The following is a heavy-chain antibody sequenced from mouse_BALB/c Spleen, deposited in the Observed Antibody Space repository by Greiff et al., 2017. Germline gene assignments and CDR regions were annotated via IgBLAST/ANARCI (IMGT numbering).Heavy chain of an antibody. J-gene: IGHJ2*01. Sequence: EVQVVESGGDLVKPGGSLKLSCAASGFTFSSYGMSWVRQTPDKRLEWVATISSGGSYTYYPDSVKGRFTISRDNAKNTLYLQMSSLKSEDTAMYYGASGGKYGDQGDFDYWGQGTTLTVSS. CDR1: GFTFSSYG. V-gene: IGHV5-6*01. CDR3: ASGGKYGDQGDFDY. CDR2: ISSGGSYT. D-gene: IGHD2-10*02.